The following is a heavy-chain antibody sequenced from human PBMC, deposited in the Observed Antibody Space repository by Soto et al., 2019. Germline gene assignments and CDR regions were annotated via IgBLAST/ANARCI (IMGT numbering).Heavy chain of an antibody. D-gene: IGHD2-21*01. Sequence: ASVKVSCKASGYTFTSYAMHWVRQAPGQRLEWMGWINAGNGNTKYSQKFQGRVTITRDTSASTAYMELSSLRSEDTAVYYCAREGPYCGGDCYSAPFDYWGQGTLVTVS. CDR3: AREGPYCGGDCYSAPFDY. CDR1: GYTFTSYA. J-gene: IGHJ4*02. V-gene: IGHV1-3*01. CDR2: INAGNGNT.